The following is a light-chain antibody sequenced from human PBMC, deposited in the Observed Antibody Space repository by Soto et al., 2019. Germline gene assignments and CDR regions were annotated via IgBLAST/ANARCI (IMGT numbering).Light chain of an antibody. J-gene: IGKJ1*01. CDR1: QSLSGRY. CDR2: GAS. Sequence: DTMLTQAPGTLSLSPGERATLSCRASQSLSGRYLAWYQQKPGQAPRLLIYGASTRATGIPDRFSGSGSGTDFTLTISRLEPEDFAVYYCQQYGYSFWTFGQGTKVDIK. V-gene: IGKV3-20*01. CDR3: QQYGYSFWT.